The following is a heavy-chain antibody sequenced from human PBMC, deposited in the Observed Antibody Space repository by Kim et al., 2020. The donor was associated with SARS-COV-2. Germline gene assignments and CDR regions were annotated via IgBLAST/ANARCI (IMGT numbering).Heavy chain of an antibody. D-gene: IGHD6-13*01. CDR2: INHSGSS. J-gene: IGHJ4*02. CDR3: ARVRVSGSSSYYWALDF. V-gene: IGHV4-34*01. CDR1: GATFSGHY. Sequence: SETLSLTCAVYGATFSGHYWTWIRQPPGKGLEWIGKINHSGSSNYNPSLKSRVTTSVDMSKNQFSLRLTSVTAADTAMYYCARVRVSGSSSYYWALDFWGQGTLVTVSS.